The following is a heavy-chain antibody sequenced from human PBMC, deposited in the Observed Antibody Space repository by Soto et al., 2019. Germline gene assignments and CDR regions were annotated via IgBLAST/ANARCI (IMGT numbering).Heavy chain of an antibody. V-gene: IGHV1-2*04. Sequence: ASVKVSCKASGYTFTGYYMHWVRQAPGQGLEWMGRINPNSGGTNYAQKFQGWVTMTRDTSISTAYMELSRLRSDDTAVYYCARSPPYSGYDQTPLLFDYWGQGTLVTVSS. D-gene: IGHD5-12*01. CDR3: ARSPPYSGYDQTPLLFDY. J-gene: IGHJ4*02. CDR1: GYTFTGYY. CDR2: INPNSGGT.